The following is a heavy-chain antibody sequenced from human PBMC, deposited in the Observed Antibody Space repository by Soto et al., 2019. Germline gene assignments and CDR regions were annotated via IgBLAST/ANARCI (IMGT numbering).Heavy chain of an antibody. J-gene: IGHJ6*02. CDR3: ARVKASSGWYYDYYYGMDV. CDR2: TYYRSKWYN. D-gene: IGHD6-19*01. CDR1: GDSVSSNSAA. Sequence: SQTLSLPCAISGDSVSSNSAAWNWIRQSPSRGLEWLGRTYYRSKWYNDYAVSVKSRITINPDTSKNQFSLQLNSVTPEDTAVYYCARVKASSGWYYDYYYGMDVWGQGTTVTVSS. V-gene: IGHV6-1*01.